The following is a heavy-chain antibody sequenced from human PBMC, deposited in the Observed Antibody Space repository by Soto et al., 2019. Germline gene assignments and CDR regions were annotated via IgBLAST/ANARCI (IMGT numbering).Heavy chain of an antibody. V-gene: IGHV3-23*01. Sequence: PGGSLRLSCAASGFTFSSNAMSWVRQAPGKGLEWVSSISGSGGSTYYADSVKGRFTISRDNFKNTLYLQMNSLRAEDTAIYYCAKDLLGGYSSSVGWFDPWGQGTQVTVSS. D-gene: IGHD6-6*01. CDR3: AKDLLGGYSSSVGWFDP. J-gene: IGHJ5*02. CDR1: GFTFSSNA. CDR2: ISGSGGST.